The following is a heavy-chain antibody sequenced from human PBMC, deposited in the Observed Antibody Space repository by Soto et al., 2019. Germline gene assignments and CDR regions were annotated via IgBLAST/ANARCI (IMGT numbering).Heavy chain of an antibody. J-gene: IGHJ4*02. CDR1: GYTFTGYY. D-gene: IGHD1-26*01. CDR3: ARNQIVGATSFDY. V-gene: IGHV1-2*04. Sequence: EASVKVSCKASGYTFTGYYMHWVRQAPGQGLEWMGWINPNSGGTNYAQKFQGWVTMTRDTSISTAYMELSRLRSDDTAVYYCARNQIVGATSFDYWGQGTLVTVSS. CDR2: INPNSGGT.